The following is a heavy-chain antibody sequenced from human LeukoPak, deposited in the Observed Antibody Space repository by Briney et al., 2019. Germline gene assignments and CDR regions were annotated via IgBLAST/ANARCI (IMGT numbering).Heavy chain of an antibody. CDR1: GGTFSSYA. V-gene: IGHV1-69*04. D-gene: IGHD6-13*01. CDR2: IIPILGIA. Sequence: AASVKVSCKASGGTFSSYAISWVRQAPGRGLEWMGRIIPILGIANYAQKFQGRVTITADKSTSTAYMELSSLRSEDTAVYYCARSIAAAGTEAAYWGQGTLVTVSS. CDR3: ARSIAAAGTEAAY. J-gene: IGHJ4*02.